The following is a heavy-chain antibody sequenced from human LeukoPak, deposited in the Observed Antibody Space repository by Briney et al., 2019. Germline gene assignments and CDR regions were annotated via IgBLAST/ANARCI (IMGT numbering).Heavy chain of an antibody. V-gene: IGHV5-51*01. Sequence: GESLKISCEGSGYSFTSYWIAWVRQMPGKGLEWMGIIYPGDSDTRYSPSFQGQVTISAAKSISTAYLQWSTLKASDTAMYYCARVPYFGSGSYLDYWGQGTLVTVSS. CDR3: ARVPYFGSGSYLDY. CDR1: GYSFTSYW. D-gene: IGHD3-10*01. CDR2: IYPGDSDT. J-gene: IGHJ4*02.